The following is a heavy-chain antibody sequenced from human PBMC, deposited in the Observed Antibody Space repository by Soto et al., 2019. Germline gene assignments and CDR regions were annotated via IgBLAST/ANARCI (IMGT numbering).Heavy chain of an antibody. CDR1: GYTFRNYA. V-gene: IGHV1-18*04. CDR2: VSPYNGNA. J-gene: IGHJ4*02. D-gene: IGHD3-22*01. CDR3: ARGISLIMAAPGY. Sequence: ASVKVSCKTSGYTFRNYAISWVRQTPGQGLEWMGWVSPYNGNANYTQKFQGRVTMTTDTSTATAHMELTSLRSDDTAMYYCARGISLIMAAPGYWGQGTLVTVSS.